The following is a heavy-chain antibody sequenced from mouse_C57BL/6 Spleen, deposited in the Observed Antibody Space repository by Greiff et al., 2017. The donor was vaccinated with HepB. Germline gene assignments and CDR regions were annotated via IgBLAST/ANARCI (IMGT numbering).Heavy chain of an antibody. CDR3: ARGGSYYYGREDYFDY. Sequence: QVHVKQPGAELVKPGASVKLSCKASGYTFTSYWMQWVKQRPGQGLEWIGEIDPSDSYTNYNQKFKGKATLTVDTSSSTAYMQLSSLTSEDSAVYYCARGGSYYYGREDYFDYWGQGTTLTVSS. J-gene: IGHJ2*01. CDR2: IDPSDSYT. V-gene: IGHV1-50*01. D-gene: IGHD1-1*01. CDR1: GYTFTSYW.